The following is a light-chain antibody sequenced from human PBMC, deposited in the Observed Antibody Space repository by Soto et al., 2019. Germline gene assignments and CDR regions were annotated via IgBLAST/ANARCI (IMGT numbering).Light chain of an antibody. CDR3: QQRSDWPPIT. V-gene: IGKV3-11*01. CDR2: DAS. J-gene: IGKJ5*01. CDR1: QSVNNY. Sequence: EIVLTQSPATLSLSPGERATLSCRASQSVNNYLAWYQQKPVQAPRLLLYDASKRATGIPARFSGSGSRTACTLTISSLYPEDFAVYYWQQRSDWPPITVGQGTRVDIK.